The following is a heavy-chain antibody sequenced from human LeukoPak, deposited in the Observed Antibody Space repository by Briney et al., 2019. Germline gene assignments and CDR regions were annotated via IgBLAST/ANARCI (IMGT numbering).Heavy chain of an antibody. Sequence: GGSLRLSCAASGFTFSSYEMNWVRQAPGKGLEWVSYISSSGSTIYYADSVKGRFTISRDNAKNSLYLQMNSLGAEDTAVYYCARGDSSGFSFDYWGQGTLVTVSS. CDR3: ARGDSSGFSFDY. J-gene: IGHJ4*02. V-gene: IGHV3-48*03. D-gene: IGHD3-22*01. CDR1: GFTFSSYE. CDR2: ISSSGSTI.